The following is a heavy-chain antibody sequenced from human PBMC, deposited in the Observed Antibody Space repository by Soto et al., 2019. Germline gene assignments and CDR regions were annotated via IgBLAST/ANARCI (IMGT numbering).Heavy chain of an antibody. Sequence: PGESRKICSNGSGYSFTNYWIGWVRQMPGKGLEWMGIIHPGDSDTRYSPSFQGQVTISAVKYISTAYLQWNSLKASDTAMYYCATPLLPRGMDFPGKG. CDR2: IHPGDSDT. CDR3: ATPLLPRGMDF. J-gene: IGHJ6*04. V-gene: IGHV5-51*01. CDR1: GYSFTNYW.